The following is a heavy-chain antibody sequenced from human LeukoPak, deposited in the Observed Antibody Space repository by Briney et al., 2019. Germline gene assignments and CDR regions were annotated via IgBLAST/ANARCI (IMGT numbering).Heavy chain of an antibody. D-gene: IGHD6-13*01. CDR1: ARVLTRHT. J-gene: IGHJ4*02. CDR2: IRSTGEYI. V-gene: IGHV3-21*05. CDR3: AREYDSRARFDS. Sequence: GGSLRLSCAGAARVLTRHTMNWVRRAPGKGLEWISYIRSTGEYIYYADSVKGRFTISRDNARTSVYLQMNSLRVEDTAIYYCAREYDSRARFDSWGQGTLVTVSS.